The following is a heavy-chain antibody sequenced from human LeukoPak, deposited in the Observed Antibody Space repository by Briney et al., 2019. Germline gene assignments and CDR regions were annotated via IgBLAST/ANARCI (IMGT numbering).Heavy chain of an antibody. CDR1: GFTFNSYG. V-gene: IGHV3-30*03. CDR2: ISNDGYNK. J-gene: IGHJ3*02. D-gene: IGHD4-11*01. CDR3: ARILRLHTPRAFDI. Sequence: GGSLRLSCAASGFTFNSYGMHWVRQAPGEGLEWVAVISNDGYNKYYTDSVKGRFTISRDNSTNTLYLQMNSLIAEDTAVYYCARILRLHTPRAFDIWGQGTMVTVSS.